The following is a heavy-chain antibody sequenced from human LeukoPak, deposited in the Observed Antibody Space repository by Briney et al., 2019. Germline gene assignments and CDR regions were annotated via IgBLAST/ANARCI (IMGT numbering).Heavy chain of an antibody. Sequence: GGSLRLSCAASGFTFSSYAMSWVRQAPGKGLEWVSSINGSGGSTYYADSVKGRFTISRDNSKNTLYLQMNSLRAEDTAVYYCAKGTWIQALGPSNWGQGTLVTVSS. CDR2: INGSGGST. J-gene: IGHJ4*02. D-gene: IGHD5-18*01. CDR1: GFTFSSYA. CDR3: AKGTWIQALGPSN. V-gene: IGHV3-23*01.